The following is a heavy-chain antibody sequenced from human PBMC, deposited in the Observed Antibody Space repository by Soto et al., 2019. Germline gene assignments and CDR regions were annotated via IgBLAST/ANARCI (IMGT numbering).Heavy chain of an antibody. D-gene: IGHD6-6*01. V-gene: IGHV1-18*01. CDR3: ARGNLYSSSSGRYYYYGMYV. Sequence: QVQLVQSGAEVKKPGASVKVSCKASGYTFTSYGISWVRQAPGQGLEWMGWISAYNGNTNYAQKLQGRVTMTTDTSTSPAYMELRSLRSDDTAVYYCARGNLYSSSSGRYYYYGMYVWGQGTTVTVSS. CDR1: GYTFTSYG. CDR2: ISAYNGNT. J-gene: IGHJ6*02.